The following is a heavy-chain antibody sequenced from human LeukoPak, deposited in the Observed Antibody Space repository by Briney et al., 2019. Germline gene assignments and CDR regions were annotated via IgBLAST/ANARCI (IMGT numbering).Heavy chain of an antibody. Sequence: SSETLSLTCAVYGGSFSGYYWSWIRQPPGKGLEWIGEINHSGSTNYNPSLKSRVTISVDTSKNQFSLKLSSVTAADTAVYYCARGGIAAAGTDYYYMDVWGKGTTVTVS. D-gene: IGHD6-13*01. V-gene: IGHV4-34*01. CDR3: ARGGIAAAGTDYYYMDV. CDR2: INHSGST. CDR1: GGSFSGYY. J-gene: IGHJ6*03.